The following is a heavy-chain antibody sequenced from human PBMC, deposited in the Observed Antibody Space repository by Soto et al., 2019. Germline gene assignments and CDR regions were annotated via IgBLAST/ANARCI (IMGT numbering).Heavy chain of an antibody. D-gene: IGHD3-16*01. CDR3: ARDPAFGAADH. CDR1: GLTFSSSW. Sequence: DVQLVESGGGLVQPGVSLRLSCAASGLTFSSSWMTWIRQAPGQGLEWVAELNPDGTARFYVDSVKGRFAISRDNARNSLYLQMNSLRADDTAVYYCARDPAFGAADHWGQGTLVTVSS. J-gene: IGHJ4*02. CDR2: LNPDGTAR. V-gene: IGHV3-7*01.